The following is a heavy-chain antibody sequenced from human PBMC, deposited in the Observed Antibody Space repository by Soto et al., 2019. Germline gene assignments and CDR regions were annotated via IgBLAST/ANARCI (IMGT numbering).Heavy chain of an antibody. D-gene: IGHD3-10*01. V-gene: IGHV3-30-3*01. CDR2: ISYDGSNK. CDR3: ARDRASGSSSRAFDL. CDR1: GFTFSSYA. J-gene: IGHJ3*01. Sequence: HPGGSLRLSCSASGFTFSSYAMHWVRQAPGKGLEWVAVISYDGSNKYYADSVKGRFTISRDNAKNSLFLQMNSLRAEDTALYYCARDRASGSSSRAFDLWGQGTMVTVSS.